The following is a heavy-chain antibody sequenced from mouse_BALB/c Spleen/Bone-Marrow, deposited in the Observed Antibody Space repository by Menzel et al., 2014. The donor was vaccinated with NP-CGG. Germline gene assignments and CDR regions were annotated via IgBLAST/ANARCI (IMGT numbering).Heavy chain of an antibody. J-gene: IGHJ1*01. V-gene: IGHV1S56*01. Sequence: VKLMESGVELVKPGASVKLSCKASDNTFTSYDINWVRQRPEQGLEWIGWIFPGDSTTKYNEEFKGKATLTTDKSSSTVHMQLSRLTSEDSAVYFCVRSRLRDWYFDVWGAGTTVTISS. D-gene: IGHD1-2*01. CDR1: DNTFTSYD. CDR2: IFPGDSTT. CDR3: VRSRLRDWYFDV.